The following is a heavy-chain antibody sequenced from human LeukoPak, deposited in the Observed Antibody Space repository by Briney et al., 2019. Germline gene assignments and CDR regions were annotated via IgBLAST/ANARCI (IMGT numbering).Heavy chain of an antibody. CDR2: IYHSGTT. J-gene: IGHJ4*02. D-gene: IGHD1-26*01. CDR3: ARALVGAQTASDY. Sequence: PSETLSLTCAVYGGSFSGYYWGWIRQPPGKGLEWIGNIYHSGTTYYNPSLRSRVTISVDTSKNQFSLKLSSVTAADTAVYYCARALVGAQTASDYWGQGTLVTVSS. V-gene: IGHV4-34*01. CDR1: GGSFSGYY.